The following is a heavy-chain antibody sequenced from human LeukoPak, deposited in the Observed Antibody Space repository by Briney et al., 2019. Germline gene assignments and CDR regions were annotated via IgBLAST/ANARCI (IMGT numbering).Heavy chain of an antibody. CDR3: MVRGPLGYYYYYMDV. J-gene: IGHJ6*03. CDR1: GYTFTSYD. CDR2: MNPNSGNT. V-gene: IGHV1-8*03. Sequence: ASVKVSCKASGYTFTSYDINWVRQATGQGLEWMGWMNPNSGNTGYAQKFQGRVTITRNTSISTAYMELSSLRSEDTAVYYCMVRGPLGYYYYYMDVWGKGTTVTVSS. D-gene: IGHD3-10*01.